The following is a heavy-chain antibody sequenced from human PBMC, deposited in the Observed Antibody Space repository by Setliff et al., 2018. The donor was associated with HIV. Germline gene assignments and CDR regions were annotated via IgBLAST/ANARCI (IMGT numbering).Heavy chain of an antibody. CDR3: ARSGYTSGFYWVFGALGV. J-gene: IGHJ3*01. D-gene: IGHD3-22*01. CDR1: GGSISNYY. CDR2: IQYGDIS. V-gene: IGHV4-59*01. Sequence: ASETLSLTCTVSGGSISNYYWTWIRQPPGKGPEWIASIQYGDISHYNPSLQSRVTISVDTSTKKFSLYLSSVNETDTAVYYCARSGYTSGFYWVFGALGVWGQGKMVTV.